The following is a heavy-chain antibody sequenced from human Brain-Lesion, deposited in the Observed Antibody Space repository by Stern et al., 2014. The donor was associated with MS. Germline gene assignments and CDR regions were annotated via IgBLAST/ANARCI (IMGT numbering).Heavy chain of an antibody. V-gene: IGHV1-2*02. Sequence: QLVQSGAEVKKPGASVKVSCKTSGYIFTGYYIHWVRQAPGQGLEWMAWINPNTGGTKYAQKFQGRVTMSRDTSISTAYVELSSLTSDDTAVYYCARDQRGITIFGVVTDYYYLGMXXXXQGTTVTVSS. CDR3: ARDQRGITIFGVVTDYYYLGMXX. CDR1: GYIFTGYY. CDR2: INPNTGGT. D-gene: IGHD3-3*01. J-gene: IGHJ6*02.